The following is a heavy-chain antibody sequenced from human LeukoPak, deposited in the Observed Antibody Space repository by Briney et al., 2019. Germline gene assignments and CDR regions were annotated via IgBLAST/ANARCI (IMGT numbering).Heavy chain of an antibody. D-gene: IGHD3-3*01. Sequence: GGSLRLSCAASGFTFSSYAMNWVRQAPGKGLEWVSGISGSGGSTYYADSVKGRFTISRDNSKNTLYLQMNSLRAEDTAVYYCAKDAGHYDFWSGSLGYYYMDVWGKGTTVTVSS. CDR3: AKDAGHYDFWSGSLGYYYMDV. J-gene: IGHJ6*03. V-gene: IGHV3-23*01. CDR2: ISGSGGST. CDR1: GFTFSSYA.